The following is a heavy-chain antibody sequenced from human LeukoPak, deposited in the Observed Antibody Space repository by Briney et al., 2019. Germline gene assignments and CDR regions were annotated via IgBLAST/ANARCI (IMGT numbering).Heavy chain of an antibody. CDR2: ISTSGGNM. J-gene: IGHJ4*02. CDR1: GFTFSSAA. D-gene: IGHD5/OR15-5a*01. CDR3: AKDLRLPSAY. Sequence: PGGSLRLSCAASGFTFSSAAMTWVRQAPGKGLKWVSSISTSGGNMLYAESVKGRFTISRDNSKNTLYLQMNSLRDEDTALYYCAKDLRLPSAYWGQGTLVTVSS. V-gene: IGHV3-23*01.